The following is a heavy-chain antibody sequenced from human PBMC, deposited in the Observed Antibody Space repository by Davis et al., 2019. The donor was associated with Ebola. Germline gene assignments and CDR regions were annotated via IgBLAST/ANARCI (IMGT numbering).Heavy chain of an antibody. Sequence: PGGSLRLSCVASGFSFRNYAMHWVRQAPGRGLEWVSAISGRGGSTYYADSVKGRFTISRDNSKNTLYLQMNSLRAEDTAVYYCAKLYYGMDVWGQGTTVTVSS. V-gene: IGHV3-23*01. J-gene: IGHJ6*02. CDR2: ISGRGGST. CDR3: AKLYYGMDV. CDR1: GFSFRNYA.